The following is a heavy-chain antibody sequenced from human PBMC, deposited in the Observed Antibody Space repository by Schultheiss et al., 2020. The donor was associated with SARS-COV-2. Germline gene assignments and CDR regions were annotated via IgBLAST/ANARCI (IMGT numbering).Heavy chain of an antibody. CDR3: AREVHCSGASCDFDY. Sequence: GGSLRLSCAASGFTFSSYAMSWVRQAPGKGLEWVSAISGSGGSTYYADSVKGRFTISRDNSKNTLYLQMNSLRAEDTAVYYCAREVHCSGASCDFDYWGQGTLVTVSS. D-gene: IGHD2-15*01. CDR2: ISGSGGST. CDR1: GFTFSSYA. V-gene: IGHV3-23*01. J-gene: IGHJ4*02.